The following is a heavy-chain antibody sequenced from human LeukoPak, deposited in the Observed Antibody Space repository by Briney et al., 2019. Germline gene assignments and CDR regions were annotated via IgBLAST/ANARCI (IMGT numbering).Heavy chain of an antibody. V-gene: IGHV1-46*01. CDR3: ARESYPRITTAADGSDY. Sequence: ASVKVSCKASGYTFTSYYMHWVRQASGQGLEWMGIINPSGGSTSYAQKFQGRVTMTRDTSTSTVYMELSSLRSEDTAVYYCARESYPRITTAADGSDYWGQGTLVTVSS. CDR1: GYTFTSYY. J-gene: IGHJ4*02. D-gene: IGHD6-13*01. CDR2: INPSGGST.